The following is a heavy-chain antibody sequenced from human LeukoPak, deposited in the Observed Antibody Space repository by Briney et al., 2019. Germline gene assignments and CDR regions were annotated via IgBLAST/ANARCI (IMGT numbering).Heavy chain of an antibody. J-gene: IGHJ3*02. V-gene: IGHV1-18*01. CDR3: ARDVAVAGFFAFDI. CDR1: GYTFTSYG. Sequence: ASVKVSCKASGYTFTSYGISWVRQAPGQGLEWMGWISAYNGNTNYAQKLQGRVTMTTDTSTSTAYMELRSLRSDDTAVYYCARDVAVAGFFAFDIWGQGALVTVSS. CDR2: ISAYNGNT. D-gene: IGHD6-19*01.